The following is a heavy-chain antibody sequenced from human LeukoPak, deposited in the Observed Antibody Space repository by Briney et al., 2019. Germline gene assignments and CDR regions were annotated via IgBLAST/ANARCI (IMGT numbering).Heavy chain of an antibody. CDR1: GFTFSSYA. CDR3: AKQKGVSWYSEEVY. Sequence: GGSLRLSCAASGFTFSSYAISWVRQAPGKGLEWVSGISGSTGSTYYVDSVKGRFTISRDNSKNTLYLQMNSLRAEDTAVYYCAKQKGVSWYSEEVYWGEGTLVTVSS. CDR2: ISGSTGST. V-gene: IGHV3-23*01. J-gene: IGHJ4*02. D-gene: IGHD2-15*01.